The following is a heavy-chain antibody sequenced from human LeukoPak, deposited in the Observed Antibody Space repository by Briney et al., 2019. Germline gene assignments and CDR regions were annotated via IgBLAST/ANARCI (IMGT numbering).Heavy chain of an antibody. CDR3: ARGPRDGYNAVSGFDY. J-gene: IGHJ4*02. D-gene: IGHD5-24*01. V-gene: IGHV4-34*01. CDR2: INHSGST. CDR1: GGSFSRYY. Sequence: SETLSLTCAVYGGSFSRYYWSWIRQPPGKGLEWIGEINHSGSTNYNPSLKSRVTISVDTSKNQFSLKLSSVTAADTAVYYCARGPRDGYNAVSGFDYWGQGTLVTVSS.